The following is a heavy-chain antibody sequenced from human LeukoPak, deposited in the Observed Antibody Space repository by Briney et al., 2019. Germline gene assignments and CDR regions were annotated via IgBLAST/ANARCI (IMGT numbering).Heavy chain of an antibody. CDR3: ARRGLRYFVWFDP. J-gene: IGHJ5*02. CDR1: GYTFTSYV. CDR2: MNPNSGNT. D-gene: IGHD3-9*01. V-gene: IGHV1-8*01. Sequence: ASVKVSCKASGYTFTSYVINWVRQATGQGLEWMGWMNPNSGNTGYAQKFQGRVTMTRNTSISTAYMELSSLRSEDTAVYYCARRGLRYFVWFDPWGQGTLVTVSS.